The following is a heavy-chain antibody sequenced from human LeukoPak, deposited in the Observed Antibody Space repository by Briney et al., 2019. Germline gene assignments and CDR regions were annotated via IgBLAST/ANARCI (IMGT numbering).Heavy chain of an antibody. CDR2: NNWNGGST. D-gene: IGHD1-26*01. V-gene: IGHV3-20*04. CDR1: GFTFDDYG. J-gene: IGHJ4*02. CDR3: ARNGPENSGTYSHFDY. Sequence: GGSLRLTCAASGFTFDDYGMSWVRQAPGKGLEWVSGNNWNGGSTGYADSVKGRFTISRDNAKISLYLQMKSLRAEDTALYYCARNGPENSGTYSHFDYWGQGTLVTVSS.